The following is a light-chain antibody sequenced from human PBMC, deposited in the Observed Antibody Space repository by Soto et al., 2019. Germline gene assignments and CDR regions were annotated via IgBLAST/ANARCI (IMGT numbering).Light chain of an antibody. CDR3: QQYNNWPLT. Sequence: EIVMTQSPATLSVSPGERATLSCRASQSVSSILAWYQQKPGQAPRLLIYGASTRATGIPARFSGSGSGTEFTLTISSLQSEDFAVYYCQQYNNWPLTFGQGTKV. CDR1: QSVSSI. V-gene: IGKV3-15*01. CDR2: GAS. J-gene: IGKJ1*01.